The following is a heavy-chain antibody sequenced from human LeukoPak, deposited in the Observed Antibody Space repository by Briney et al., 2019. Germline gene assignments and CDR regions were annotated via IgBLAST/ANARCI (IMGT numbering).Heavy chain of an antibody. CDR1: GFTFSRYT. D-gene: IGHD1-26*01. Sequence: PGGSLRLSCAASGFTFSRYTMNWVRQAPGKRLEWISDISSSSTTKHYADSVKGRFTISRDNAKNSLYLQMSNLRAEDTAVYYCARDPREWGLPYFDCWGQGTLVTVSS. J-gene: IGHJ4*02. V-gene: IGHV3-48*01. CDR2: ISSSSTTK. CDR3: ARDPREWGLPYFDC.